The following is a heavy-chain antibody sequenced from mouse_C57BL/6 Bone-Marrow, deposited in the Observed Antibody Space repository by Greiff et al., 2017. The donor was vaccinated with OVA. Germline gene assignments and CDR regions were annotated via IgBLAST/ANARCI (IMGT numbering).Heavy chain of an antibody. J-gene: IGHJ2*01. V-gene: IGHV1-63*01. CDR1: GYTFTNYW. D-gene: IGHD2-4*01. CDR2: IYPGGGYT. CDR3: ARYDYDPYYFDY. Sequence: VKLQESGAELVRPGTSVKMSCKASGYTFTNYWIGWAKQRPGHGLEWIGDIYPGGGYTNYNEKFKGKATLTADKSSSTAYMQFSSLTSEDSAIYYCARYDYDPYYFDYWGQGTTLTVSS.